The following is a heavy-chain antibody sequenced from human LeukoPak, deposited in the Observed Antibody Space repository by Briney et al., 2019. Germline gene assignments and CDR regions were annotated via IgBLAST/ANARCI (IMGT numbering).Heavy chain of an antibody. Sequence: SETLSLTCTVSGYSISSGYYWGWIRQPPGKGLEWIGSIYHSGSTYYNPSLKSRVTISVDTSKNQFSLKLNSVTAADTAMYYCARDGEVLSSSWFWFDPWGQGTLVTVSS. CDR1: GYSISSGYY. CDR3: ARDGEVLSSSWFWFDP. CDR2: IYHSGST. D-gene: IGHD6-13*01. V-gene: IGHV4-38-2*02. J-gene: IGHJ5*02.